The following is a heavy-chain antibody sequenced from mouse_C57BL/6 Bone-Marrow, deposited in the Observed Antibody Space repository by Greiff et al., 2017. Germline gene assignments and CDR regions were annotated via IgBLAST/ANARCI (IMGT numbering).Heavy chain of an antibody. Sequence: VQLQQSGAELVRPGASVTLSCKASGYTFTDYEMHWVKQTPVHGLEWIGAIDPETGGTAYNQKFKGKAILTADKSSSTAYMELRSLTSEDSAVYYGTRNGRSTMITTRWYFDVWGTGTTVTVSS. CDR3: TRNGRSTMITTRWYFDV. CDR2: IDPETGGT. J-gene: IGHJ1*03. CDR1: GYTFTDYE. V-gene: IGHV1-15*01. D-gene: IGHD2-4*01.